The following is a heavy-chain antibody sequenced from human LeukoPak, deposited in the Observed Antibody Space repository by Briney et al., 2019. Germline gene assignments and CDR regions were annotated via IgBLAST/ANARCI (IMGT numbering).Heavy chain of an antibody. Sequence: ASVKVSCKASGYTFTGYYMHWVRQAPGQGLEWMGWINPNSGGTISSQNFQGRVTLTRDTSISTAYMELSRLRSDDTAVYYCAREGGRGYDYWGQGTLVTVSS. J-gene: IGHJ4*02. CDR3: AREGGRGYDY. CDR1: GYTFTGYY. CDR2: INPNSGGT. D-gene: IGHD3-3*01. V-gene: IGHV1-2*02.